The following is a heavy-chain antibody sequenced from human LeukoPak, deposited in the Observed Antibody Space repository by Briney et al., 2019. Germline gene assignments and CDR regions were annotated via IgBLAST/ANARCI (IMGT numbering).Heavy chain of an antibody. V-gene: IGHV1-69*05. J-gene: IGHJ4*02. CDR2: IIPIFGTA. CDR1: GGTFISYA. Sequence: SVKVSCKASGGTFISYAISWVRQAPGQGLEWMGGIIPIFGTANYAQKFQGRVTITTDESTSTAYMELSSLRSEDTAVYYCARHSRHSSGWPYYFDYWGQGTLVTVSS. D-gene: IGHD6-19*01. CDR3: ARHSRHSSGWPYYFDY.